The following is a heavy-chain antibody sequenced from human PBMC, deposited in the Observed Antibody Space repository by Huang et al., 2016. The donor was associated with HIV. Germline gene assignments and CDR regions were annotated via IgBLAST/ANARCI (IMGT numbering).Heavy chain of an antibody. CDR2: IKPGVSP. Sequence: QVRLQQWGEGVLKPSETLSLTCAVYGASFGGYFWSWVRQSPDKGLEWIGEIKPGVSPTYNPLFGSRGTMSVDTSKNQFYLKLRAVAAADAAIYYCARIPTPSYYDRWSLSPVEEDFFYYNLDVWGQGTPVIVSS. V-gene: IGHV4-34*02. CDR3: ARIPTPSYYDRWSLSPVEEDFFYYNLDV. CDR1: GASFGGYF. D-gene: IGHD3-16*01. J-gene: IGHJ6*02.